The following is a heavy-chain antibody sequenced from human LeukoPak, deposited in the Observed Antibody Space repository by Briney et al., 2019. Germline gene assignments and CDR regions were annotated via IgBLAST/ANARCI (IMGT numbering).Heavy chain of an antibody. J-gene: IGHJ5*02. V-gene: IGHV1-2*06. CDR3: ARVLSSGGYSWFDP. CDR2: INPNSGGT. CDR1: GYTFTGYY. D-gene: IGHD1-26*01. Sequence: ASVKVSCKASGYTFTGYYMHWVRQAPGQGLEWMGRINPNSGGTNYAQKFQGRVTMTRDTSISTAYMELSRLRSDDTAVYYCARVLSSGGYSWFDPWGQGTLVTVSS.